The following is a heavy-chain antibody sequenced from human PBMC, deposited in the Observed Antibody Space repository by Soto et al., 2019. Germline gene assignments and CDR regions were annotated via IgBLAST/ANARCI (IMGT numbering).Heavy chain of an antibody. D-gene: IGHD3-3*01. CDR2: TNHRAST. CDR1: GGSFSGYY. CDR3: ASLSVSDFSSGSLRLCWLDS. J-gene: IGHJ5*01. Sequence: PSETLSLTCAVNGGSFSGYYRTWIRQPPGKRLGWIGQTNHRASTNDSPSLKSQVAIALDTSKTLVSMKLSSVTAADTGVYYCASLSVSDFSSGSLRLCWLDSWGQGTLVTVSS. V-gene: IGHV4-34*01.